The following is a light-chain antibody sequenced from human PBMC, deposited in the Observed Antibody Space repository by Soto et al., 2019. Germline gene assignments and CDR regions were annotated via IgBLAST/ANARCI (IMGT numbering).Light chain of an antibody. CDR1: QGIGNA. J-gene: IGKJ1*01. Sequence: AIQMTQSPSSLSASVGDRVTISCRASQGIGNALGWYQQKPGKPPKVLIYGASNLQSGVPPRFSGSGSGTDISIATSSLQPEDSATSYYLQHCNSPWTFGQGTKVDIK. CDR2: GAS. V-gene: IGKV1-6*01. CDR3: LQHCNSPWT.